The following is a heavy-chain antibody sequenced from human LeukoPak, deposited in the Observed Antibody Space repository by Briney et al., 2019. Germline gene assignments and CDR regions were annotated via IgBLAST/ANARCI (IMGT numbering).Heavy chain of an antibody. V-gene: IGHV3-48*03. CDR2: ISSSGSTI. Sequence: PGGSLRLSCAASGFTFSSYEMNWVRQAPGKGLVWVSYISSSGSTIYYADSVKGRFTISRDNAKNPLYLQMNSLRAEDTAVYYCASLYYDFWSGYYSSGYFDYWGQGTLVTVSS. D-gene: IGHD3-3*01. CDR1: GFTFSSYE. J-gene: IGHJ4*02. CDR3: ASLYYDFWSGYYSSGYFDY.